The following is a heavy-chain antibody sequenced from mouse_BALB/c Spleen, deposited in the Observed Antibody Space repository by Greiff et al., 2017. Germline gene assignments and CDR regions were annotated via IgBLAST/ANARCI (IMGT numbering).Heavy chain of an antibody. J-gene: IGHJ3*01. CDR1: GFTFSSYA. Sequence: EVMLVESGGGLVKPGGSLKLSCAASGFTFSSYAMSWVRQTPEKRLEWVASISSGGSTYYPDSVKGRFTISRDNARNILYLQMSSLRSEDTAMYYCARWGWDVEAYWGQGTLVTVSA. CDR3: ARWGWDVEAY. CDR2: ISSGGST. V-gene: IGHV5-6-5*01. D-gene: IGHD4-1*01.